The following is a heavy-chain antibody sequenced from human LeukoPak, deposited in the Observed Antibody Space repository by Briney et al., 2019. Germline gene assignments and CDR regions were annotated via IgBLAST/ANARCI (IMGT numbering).Heavy chain of an antibody. J-gene: IGHJ4*02. V-gene: IGHV1-18*01. Sequence: ASVKVSSKASGYTFTSYGISWVRQAPGQGLEWMGWISAYNGNTNYAQKPQGRVTMTTDTSTSTAYMELRSLRSDDTAVYYCARASYYYDSSGYPGYYFDYWGQGTLVTVSS. CDR2: ISAYNGNT. D-gene: IGHD3-22*01. CDR1: GYTFTSYG. CDR3: ARASYYYDSSGYPGYYFDY.